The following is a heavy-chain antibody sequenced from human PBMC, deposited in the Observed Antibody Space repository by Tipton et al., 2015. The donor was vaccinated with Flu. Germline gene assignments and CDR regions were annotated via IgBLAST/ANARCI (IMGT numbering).Heavy chain of an antibody. V-gene: IGHV4-39*07. CDR3: ERDSPVLQKWFAP. Sequence: LRLSCSVSGGSISSSSYYWGWIRQPPGKGLEWIGSVYYSGSAYYNPSLKSRVTISVDTSKSQFSLRLTSVTAADTAVYYCERDSPVLQKWFAPWGQGTLVTVSS. CDR1: GGSISSSSYY. J-gene: IGHJ5*02. CDR2: VYYSGSA. D-gene: IGHD2/OR15-2a*01.